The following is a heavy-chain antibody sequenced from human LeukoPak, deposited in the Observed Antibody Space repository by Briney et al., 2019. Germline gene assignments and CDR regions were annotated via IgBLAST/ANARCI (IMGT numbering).Heavy chain of an antibody. D-gene: IGHD7-27*01. CDR1: GGSISSNSYY. CDR3: ARGHNWGSNWYFDL. V-gene: IGHV4-39*07. J-gene: IGHJ2*01. CDR2: IYHSGST. Sequence: SETLSLTCTVSGGSISSNSYYWGWIRQPPGKGLEWIGYIYHSGSTYYNPSLKSRVTISVDRSKNHFSLKLSSVTAADTAVYYCARGHNWGSNWYFDLWGRGTLVTVSS.